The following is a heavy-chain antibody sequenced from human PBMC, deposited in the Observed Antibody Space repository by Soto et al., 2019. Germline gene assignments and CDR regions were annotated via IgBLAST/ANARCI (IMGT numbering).Heavy chain of an antibody. J-gene: IGHJ3*02. CDR3: ARGSYGSEAFDI. Sequence: SVKVSCKASGGTFSSYAISWVRQAPGQGLEWMGGIIPIFGTANYAQKFQGRVTITADKSTSTAYMELGSLRSEDTAVYYCARGSYGSEAFDIWGQGTMVTVSS. V-gene: IGHV1-69*06. D-gene: IGHD3-10*01. CDR2: IIPIFGTA. CDR1: GGTFSSYA.